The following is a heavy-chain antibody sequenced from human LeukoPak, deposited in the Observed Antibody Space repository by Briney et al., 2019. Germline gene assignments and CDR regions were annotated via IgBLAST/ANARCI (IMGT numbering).Heavy chain of an antibody. D-gene: IGHD6-13*01. Sequence: SETLSLTCIVSGGSVSSGGYYWSWIRQHPGKGLEWIGYIYYSGNTYYNPSLKSRVTISVDTSKNQFSLKLSSVTAADTAVYYCARTPYSSQLYYYGMDVWGQGTTVTVSS. CDR1: GGSVSSGGYY. CDR3: ARTPYSSQLYYYGMDV. J-gene: IGHJ6*02. V-gene: IGHV4-31*03. CDR2: IYYSGNT.